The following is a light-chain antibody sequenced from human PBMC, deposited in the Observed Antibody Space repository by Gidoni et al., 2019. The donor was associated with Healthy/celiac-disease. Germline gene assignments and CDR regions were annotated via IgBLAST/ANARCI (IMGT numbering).Light chain of an antibody. Sequence: EIVLTQSPGTLSLSPGERAPLSCRASQSVSSSYLAWYKQNPGQGPRVLIYGASNRATRIPHRFSGSGSGTDFTLTLSRLEREEFAVYYCQQYVSSPRLFGQGTRLEIK. V-gene: IGKV3-20*01. CDR1: QSVSSSY. J-gene: IGKJ5*01. CDR2: GAS. CDR3: QQYVSSPRL.